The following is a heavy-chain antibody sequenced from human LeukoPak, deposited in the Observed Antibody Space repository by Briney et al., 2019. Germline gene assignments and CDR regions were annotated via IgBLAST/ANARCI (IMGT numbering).Heavy chain of an antibody. V-gene: IGHV3-21*01. Sequence: PGGSLRLSCAASGFTFNTYSMNWVRQAPGKGLEWVASISGDGRATYHADSVKGRFTISRDSAKRSLYLQMNSLRAEDTAVYYCVREVCSGGRCYAAFDIWGQRTMVTVSS. CDR3: VREVCSGGRCYAAFDI. CDR2: ISGDGRAT. D-gene: IGHD2-15*01. J-gene: IGHJ3*02. CDR1: GFTFNTYS.